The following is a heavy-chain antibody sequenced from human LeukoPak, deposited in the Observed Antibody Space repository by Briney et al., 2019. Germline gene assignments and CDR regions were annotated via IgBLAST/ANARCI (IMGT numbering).Heavy chain of an antibody. Sequence: SQTLSVTCAISGDSVSGLNGAWNWISQSPSRGLEWLGRTYYRSKLYSDYAPSMRGRISINADTSKTQFSLQLNSVTPEDTAVYYCARDLGNTGWYTFEYWGQGTLVTVSS. D-gene: IGHD6-19*01. CDR1: GDSVSGLNGA. V-gene: IGHV6-1*01. J-gene: IGHJ4*02. CDR3: ARDLGNTGWYTFEY. CDR2: TYYRSKLYS.